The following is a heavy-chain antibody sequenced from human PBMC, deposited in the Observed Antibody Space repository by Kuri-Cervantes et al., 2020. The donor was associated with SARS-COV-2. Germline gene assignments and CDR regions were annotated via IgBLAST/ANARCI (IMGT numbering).Heavy chain of an antibody. J-gene: IGHJ4*02. Sequence: ASVKVSCKASGYTFTSYYMHWVRQAPGQGLEWMGIINPSGGSTSYAQKFQGRVTMTRDTSISTAYMELSRLRSDDTAVYYCARVLSGSYPADYWGQGTLVTVSS. CDR2: INPSGGST. D-gene: IGHD1-26*01. V-gene: IGHV1-46*01. CDR1: GYTFTSYY. CDR3: ARVLSGSYPADY.